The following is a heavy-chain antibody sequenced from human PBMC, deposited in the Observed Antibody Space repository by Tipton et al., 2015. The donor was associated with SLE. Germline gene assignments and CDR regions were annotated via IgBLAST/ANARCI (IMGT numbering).Heavy chain of an antibody. D-gene: IGHD1-1*01. J-gene: IGHJ4*02. Sequence: TLSLTCAGYGGSFSGYYWSWIRQPPGKGLEWIGEFNHSGSTNHNPSLKSRVPISVDTSKNQLSLKLSAVTAADTAVYYCARALWKGGNYWGQGTLVTVSS. V-gene: IGHV4-34*01. CDR3: ARALWKGGNY. CDR2: FNHSGST. CDR1: GGSFSGYY.